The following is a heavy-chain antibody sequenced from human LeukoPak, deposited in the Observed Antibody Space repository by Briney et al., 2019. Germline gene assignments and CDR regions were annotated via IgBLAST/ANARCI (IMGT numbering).Heavy chain of an antibody. CDR1: GLAFSSHA. Sequence: HTGGSLRLSCEASGLAFSSHAMTWVRQAPGKGLEWVSGITASGGSTYHAESVKGRFTISRDNSKNKLYLQMNSLRAEDTAVYYCAKPVEGYFVVVPTCPGFDPWGQGTLVTVSS. V-gene: IGHV3-23*01. CDR2: ITASGGST. CDR3: AKPVEGYFVVVPTCPGFDP. J-gene: IGHJ5*02. D-gene: IGHD2-2*01.